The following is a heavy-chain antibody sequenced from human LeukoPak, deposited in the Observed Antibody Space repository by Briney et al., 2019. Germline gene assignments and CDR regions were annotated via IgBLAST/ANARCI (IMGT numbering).Heavy chain of an antibody. D-gene: IGHD4-23*01. CDR1: GGTFSSYA. CDR3: ARTTVVTPSSHAFDI. CDR2: IIPIFGTA. Sequence: SVKVSCKASGGTFSSYAISWVRQAPGQGLEWMGGIIPIFGTATYAQKFQGRVTITADESTSTAYMELSSLRSEDTAVYYCARTTVVTPSSHAFDIWGQGTMVTVSS. V-gene: IGHV1-69*13. J-gene: IGHJ3*02.